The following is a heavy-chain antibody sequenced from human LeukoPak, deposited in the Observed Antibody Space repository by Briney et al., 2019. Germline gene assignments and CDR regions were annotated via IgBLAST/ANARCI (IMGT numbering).Heavy chain of an antibody. CDR3: ARDRFGEFWFDP. J-gene: IGHJ5*02. CDR1: GFTFSSYA. CDR2: ISGSGGST. Sequence: GGSQRLSCAASGFTFSSYAMSWVRQAPGKGLEWVSAISGSGGSTYYADSVKGRFTISRDNSKNTLYLQMNSLRAEDTAVYYCARDRFGEFWFDPWGQGTLVTVSS. D-gene: IGHD3-10*01. V-gene: IGHV3-23*01.